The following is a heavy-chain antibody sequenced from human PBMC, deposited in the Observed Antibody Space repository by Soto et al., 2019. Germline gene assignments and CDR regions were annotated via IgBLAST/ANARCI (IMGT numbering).Heavy chain of an antibody. CDR3: ARSIVVVTALDH. Sequence: ASVKVSCKASGYTFTSYGISWVRQAPGQGLEWMGWINAGNGNTKYSQKFQGRVTITRDTSASTAYMELSSLRSEDTAVYYCARSIVVVTALDHWGQGTLVTVSS. D-gene: IGHD2-21*02. V-gene: IGHV1-3*01. CDR1: GYTFTSYG. J-gene: IGHJ4*02. CDR2: INAGNGNT.